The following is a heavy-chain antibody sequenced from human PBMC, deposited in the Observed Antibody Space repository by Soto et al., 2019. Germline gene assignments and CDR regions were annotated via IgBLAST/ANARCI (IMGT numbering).Heavy chain of an antibody. CDR2: IFPGDSDT. CDR3: ARQGRPYRGPGYYYGMDV. CDR1: GFSLNTYW. Sequence: HGESLKISCNASGFSLNTYWIGWVRQKPGKGLEWMGSIFPGDSDTRYSPSFQGQAIISADRSISTAYLQWRSLKASDTAIYYCARQGRPYRGPGYYYGMDVSGPGIILTVSS. V-gene: IGHV5-51*01. D-gene: IGHD5-12*01. J-gene: IGHJ6*02.